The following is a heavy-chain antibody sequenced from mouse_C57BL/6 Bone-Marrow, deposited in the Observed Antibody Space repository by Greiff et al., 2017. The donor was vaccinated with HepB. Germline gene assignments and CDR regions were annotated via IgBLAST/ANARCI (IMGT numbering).Heavy chain of an antibody. D-gene: IGHD2-3*01. CDR2: ISSGGSYT. Sequence: VQLQQSGGDLVKPGGSLKLSCAASGFTFSSYGMSWVRQTPDKRLEWVATISSGGSYTYYPDSVKGRFTISRDNAKNTLYLQMSSLKSEDTAMYYCARRYEAWFAYWGQGTLVTVSA. J-gene: IGHJ3*01. CDR3: ARRYEAWFAY. CDR1: GFTFSSYG. V-gene: IGHV5-6*01.